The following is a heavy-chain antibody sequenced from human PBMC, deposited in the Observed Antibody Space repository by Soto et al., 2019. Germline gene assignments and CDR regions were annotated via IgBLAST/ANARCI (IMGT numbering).Heavy chain of an antibody. CDR2: IYYSGST. D-gene: IGHD3-3*01. V-gene: IGHV4-39*07. J-gene: IGHJ5*02. CDR1: GGSISSSSYY. Sequence: SETLSLTCTVSGGSISSSSYYWGWIRQPPGRGLEWIGSIYYSGSTNYNPFLKSRVTISVDTSKNQFSLKLSSVTAADTAVYYCARGSIFGVVIINNWFDPWGQGTLVTVSS. CDR3: ARGSIFGVVIINNWFDP.